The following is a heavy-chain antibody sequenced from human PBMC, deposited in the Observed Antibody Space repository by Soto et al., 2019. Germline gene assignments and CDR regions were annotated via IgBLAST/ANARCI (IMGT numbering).Heavy chain of an antibody. CDR3: AREENYYESSGYAGRYFDY. CDR2: ISSSGSTT. V-gene: IGHV3-48*03. Sequence: EVQLVVSGGGSVEPGGSLRLSCALSEFTFSSYEMSWVRQARGKGLECIAYISSSGSTTDHADSVKGRFTVSRDNATNSLYLEMNSLRVEESGIYYCAREENYYESSGYAGRYFDYWGQGDLVTVSS. D-gene: IGHD3-22*01. CDR1: EFTFSSYE. J-gene: IGHJ4*02.